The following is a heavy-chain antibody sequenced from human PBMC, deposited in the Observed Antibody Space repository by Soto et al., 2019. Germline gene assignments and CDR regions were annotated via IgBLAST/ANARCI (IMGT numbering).Heavy chain of an antibody. V-gene: IGHV3-30*18. J-gene: IGHJ4*02. CDR2: ISYHGSDK. D-gene: IGHD4-17*01. Sequence: QVQLVESGGGVVQPGRSLRLSCAASGFTFSNYGMHWVRQAPGKGLEWVAVISYHGSDKYYADSVKGRFTISRDNSKNPLYLQMDSLRAEDTAVYYCAKDHLTTTLTTVGYWGQGTLVTVSS. CDR1: GFTFSNYG. CDR3: AKDHLTTTLTTVGY.